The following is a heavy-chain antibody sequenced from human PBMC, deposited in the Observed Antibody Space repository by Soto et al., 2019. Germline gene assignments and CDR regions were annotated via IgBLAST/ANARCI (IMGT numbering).Heavy chain of an antibody. J-gene: IGHJ4*02. CDR3: ARLQTAVPHY. D-gene: IGHD6-13*01. CDR1: GDSISGSPYY. CDR2: IFYDGYT. V-gene: IGHV4-39*01. Sequence: QVQLQESGPGLVMPSETLSLTCTVSGDSISGSPYYWGWIRQPTGKRLEWIGSIFYDGYTVYNPSRKSRVTMSVDTSKNQLTVKLTSVAAADTATYFCARLQTAVPHYWGQGILVTVSS.